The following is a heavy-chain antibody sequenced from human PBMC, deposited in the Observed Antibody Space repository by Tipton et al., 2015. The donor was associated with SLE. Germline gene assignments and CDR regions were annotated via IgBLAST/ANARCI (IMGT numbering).Heavy chain of an antibody. V-gene: IGHV3-30*02. CDR2: IRFDGSKT. J-gene: IGHJ6*02. CDR1: GFTFSSYW. CDR3: AKAPSTGSHDYYYGMDV. Sequence: SLRLSCTASGFTFSSYWMTWVRQAPGKGLDWVGFIRFDGSKTYYADSVKGRFTISRDNSKTTLYLQMDSLGAEDTAFYYCAKAPSTGSHDYYYGMDVWGQGTTVIVSS. D-gene: IGHD1-26*01.